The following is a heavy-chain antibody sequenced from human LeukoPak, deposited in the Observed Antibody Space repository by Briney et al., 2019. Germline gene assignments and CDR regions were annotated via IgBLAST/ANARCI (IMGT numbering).Heavy chain of an antibody. CDR2: ISAYNGNT. J-gene: IGHJ6*03. D-gene: IGHD6-19*01. Sequence: ASVKVSCKASGYTFTSYGISWVRQAPGQGLEWMGWISAYNGNTNYAQKLQGRVTMTTDTSTSTAYMELRSLRSDDTAVYYCAREDRSGYSSGWYYHYYMDVWGKGTTVTVSS. V-gene: IGHV1-18*01. CDR3: AREDRSGYSSGWYYHYYMDV. CDR1: GYTFTSYG.